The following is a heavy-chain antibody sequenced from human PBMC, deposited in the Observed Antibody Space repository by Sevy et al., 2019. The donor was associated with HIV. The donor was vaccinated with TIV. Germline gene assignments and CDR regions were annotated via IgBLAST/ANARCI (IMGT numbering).Heavy chain of an antibody. D-gene: IGHD3-10*01. Sequence: SETLSLTCAVSGGSISSSNWWSWVRQPPGKGLEWIEEIYHSGSTNYNPSLKSRVTISVDKSKNQFSLKLSSVTAADTAVYYCARDKMGGSGSYYNWFDPWGQGTLVTVSS. CDR3: ARDKMGGSGSYYNWFDP. CDR1: GGSISSSNW. CDR2: IYHSGST. J-gene: IGHJ5*02. V-gene: IGHV4-4*02.